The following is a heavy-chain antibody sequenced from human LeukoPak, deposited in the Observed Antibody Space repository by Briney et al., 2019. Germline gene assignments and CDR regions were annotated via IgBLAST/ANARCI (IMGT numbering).Heavy chain of an antibody. Sequence: SVKVSCKASEVTFSSYAISWVRQAPGQGLEWMGGIIPMFGTTNYAQKFQGRVTITADESTSTAYVELSSLRSEDTAIYYCARDTVASLDYWGQGTLVTVSS. CDR1: EVTFSSYA. CDR2: IIPMFGTT. J-gene: IGHJ4*02. D-gene: IGHD6-19*01. CDR3: ARDTVASLDY. V-gene: IGHV1-69*13.